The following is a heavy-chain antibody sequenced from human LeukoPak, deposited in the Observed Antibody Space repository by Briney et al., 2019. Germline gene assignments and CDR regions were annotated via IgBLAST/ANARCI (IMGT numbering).Heavy chain of an antibody. Sequence: GGSLRLSCAASGFTFSSYAMSWVRQAPGKGLEWVSAISGSGGSTYYADSVKGRFTISRDNSKNTLYLQMNSLRAEDTAVYYCAKDSPPIAAAKVDAFDIWGQGTMVTVSS. CDR2: ISGSGGST. D-gene: IGHD6-13*01. J-gene: IGHJ3*02. CDR1: GFTFSSYA. CDR3: AKDSPPIAAAKVDAFDI. V-gene: IGHV3-23*01.